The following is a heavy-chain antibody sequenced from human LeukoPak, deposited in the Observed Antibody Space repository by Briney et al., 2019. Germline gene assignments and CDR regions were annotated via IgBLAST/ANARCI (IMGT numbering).Heavy chain of an antibody. CDR3: ARHPHYNSSGYYYVLGDY. Sequence: ASVKVSCKASGYTFTSYYMHWVRQAPGQGLEWMGIINPSGGSTSYAQKFQGRVTMTRDTSTSTVYMELSSLRSEDTAVYYCARHPHYNSSGYYYVLGDYWGQGTLVAVSS. V-gene: IGHV1-46*01. CDR2: INPSGGST. CDR1: GYTFTSYY. D-gene: IGHD3-22*01. J-gene: IGHJ4*02.